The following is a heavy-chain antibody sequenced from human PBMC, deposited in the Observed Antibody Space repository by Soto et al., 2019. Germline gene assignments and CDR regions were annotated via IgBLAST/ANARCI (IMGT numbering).Heavy chain of an antibody. CDR2: IGWNSGTI. D-gene: IGHD3-16*02. J-gene: IGHJ3*02. V-gene: IGHV3-9*01. CDR3: IKVVKAGYAFEI. CDR1: GFTFGDSA. Sequence: SLRLSCAASGFTFGDSAMHWVRQAPGKGLDWVSGIGWNSGTILYADSVKGRFTISRDNAKSSLYLQMDSLRAEDTALYYCIKVVKAGYAFEIWGQGTMVTVSS.